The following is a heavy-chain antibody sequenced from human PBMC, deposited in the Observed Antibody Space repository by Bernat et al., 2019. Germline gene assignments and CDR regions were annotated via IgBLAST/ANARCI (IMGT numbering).Heavy chain of an antibody. J-gene: IGHJ6*03. CDR3: ARSPAPSGSSSSGYNYYHMDV. D-gene: IGHD6-6*01. Sequence: EVQVVESGGGLVQPGGSLRLSCAVSGFSFSDHYMEWVRQAPGKGLEWVGRTRNKANSYTTGYAASVKGRFTISKDDSKNSLYLQMNRLKTEDTAVYYCARSPAPSGSSSSGYNYYHMDVWGKGTTVTVS. V-gene: IGHV3-72*01. CDR1: GFSFSDHY. CDR2: TRNKANSYTT.